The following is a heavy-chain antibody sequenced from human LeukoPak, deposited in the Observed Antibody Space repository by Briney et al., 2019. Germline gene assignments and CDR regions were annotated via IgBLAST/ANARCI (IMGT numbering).Heavy chain of an antibody. CDR2: IYYSGST. CDR1: GGSISSYY. D-gene: IGHD3-22*01. Sequence: SETLSLTCTVSGGSISSYYWTWIRQPPWKGQEWIGYIYYSGSTNYNPSLKSRVTISVDTSKNQFSLKLSSVTAADTAVYYCARESAVVTGNYFDYWGQGTLVTVSS. V-gene: IGHV4-59*01. J-gene: IGHJ4*02. CDR3: ARESAVVTGNYFDY.